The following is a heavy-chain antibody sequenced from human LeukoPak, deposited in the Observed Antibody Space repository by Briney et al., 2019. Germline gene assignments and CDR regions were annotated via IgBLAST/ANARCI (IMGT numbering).Heavy chain of an antibody. CDR3: ARDRLGVWGSYRHGAFDI. Sequence: KPGGSLRLSCAASGFTFSSYSMNWVRQAPGKGLEWVSSISSSSSYIYYADSVKGRFTISRDNAKNSLYLQMNSLRAEDTAVYYCARDRLGVWGSYRHGAFDIWGQGTMVTVSS. CDR2: ISSSSSYI. CDR1: GFTFSSYS. J-gene: IGHJ3*02. V-gene: IGHV3-21*01. D-gene: IGHD3-16*02.